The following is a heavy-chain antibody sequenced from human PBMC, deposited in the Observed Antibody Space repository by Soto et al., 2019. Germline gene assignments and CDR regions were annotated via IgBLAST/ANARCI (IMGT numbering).Heavy chain of an antibody. CDR3: VRSGTARLLRHSWFDT. J-gene: IGHJ5*02. Sequence: EVQLVESGGGLVKPGGSLRLSCAASGFTFNTYDMNWVRQAPGKGLEWVSSITTSSAYIYYADSLKGRITISRDNAKNSLFLQMNIVRAEDTAVYYCVRSGTARLLRHSWFDTWGQGTLVTVSS. CDR2: ITTSSAYI. V-gene: IGHV3-21*01. D-gene: IGHD2-21*01. CDR1: GFTFNTYD.